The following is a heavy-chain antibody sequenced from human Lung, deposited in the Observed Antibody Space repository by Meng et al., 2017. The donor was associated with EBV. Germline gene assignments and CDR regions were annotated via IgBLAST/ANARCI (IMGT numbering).Heavy chain of an antibody. CDR1: GGSISSKNYY. CDR2: IYYSGST. Sequence: VQLQESGPGLVKPSQTLSLTCTVSGGSISSKNYYWSWIRQHPGKGLEWIGYIYYSGSTYYNPSLKSRVTISVDTSKNQFSLNLTFVTAADTAVYYCATTTVRGVNWIDPWGQGTLVTVSS. D-gene: IGHD3-10*01. CDR3: ATTTVRGVNWIDP. V-gene: IGHV4-31*03. J-gene: IGHJ5*02.